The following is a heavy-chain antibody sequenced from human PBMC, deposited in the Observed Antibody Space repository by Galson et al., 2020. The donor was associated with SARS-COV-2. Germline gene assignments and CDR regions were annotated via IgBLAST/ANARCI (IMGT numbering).Heavy chain of an antibody. CDR1: GGTFSSYA. CDR2: IIPILGIA. J-gene: IGHJ4*02. V-gene: IGHV1-69*10. CDR3: ARDLGYCSSTSCYTQ. Sequence: SVKVSCKASGGTFSSYAISWVRQAPGQGLEWMGGIIPILGIANYAQKFQGRVTITADKSTSTAYMELSSLRSEDMAVYYCARDLGYCSSTSCYTQWGQGTLVTVSS. D-gene: IGHD2-2*02.